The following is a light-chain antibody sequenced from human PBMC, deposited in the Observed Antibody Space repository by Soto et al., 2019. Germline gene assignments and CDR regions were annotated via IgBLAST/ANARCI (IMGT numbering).Light chain of an antibody. CDR1: SSDVGGYNY. CDR3: SSYTSSSTSV. J-gene: IGLJ1*01. V-gene: IGLV2-14*01. Sequence: QSVLTQPASVSGSPGQSITISCTGTSSDVGGYNYVSWYQQHPGKAPKLMIYDVSNRPSGVSNRFSGSKSGNTASLTISGLQAEDEPDYYCSSYTSSSTSVFGTGPKVTVL. CDR2: DVS.